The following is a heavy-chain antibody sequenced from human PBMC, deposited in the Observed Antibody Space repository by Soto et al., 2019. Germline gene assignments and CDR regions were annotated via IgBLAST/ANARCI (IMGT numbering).Heavy chain of an antibody. Sequence: TLSLTCTVSGGSISSYYWSWIRQPPGKGLEWIGYIYYSGSTNYNPSLKSRVTISVDTSKNQFSLKLSSVTAADTAVYYCARDWVYCSSTSCSYNWFDPWGQGTLVTVSS. CDR1: GGSISSYY. D-gene: IGHD2-2*01. CDR2: IYYSGST. J-gene: IGHJ5*02. V-gene: IGHV4-59*01. CDR3: ARDWVYCSSTSCSYNWFDP.